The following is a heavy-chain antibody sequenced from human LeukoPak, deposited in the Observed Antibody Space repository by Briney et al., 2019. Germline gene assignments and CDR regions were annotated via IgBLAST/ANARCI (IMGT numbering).Heavy chain of an antibody. CDR1: GYSFTNYW. D-gene: IGHD3-10*01. V-gene: IGHV5-51*01. CDR3: ARMSPMVRGVTNYFDY. CDR2: IYPGDSDT. J-gene: IGHJ4*02. Sequence: GESLKISCKGSGYSFTNYWIGWVRQVPGKGLEWMGIIYPGDSDTRYSPSFQGQVTISADKSISTAYLQWSSLKASDTAMYYCARMSPMVRGVTNYFDYWGQGTLVTVSS.